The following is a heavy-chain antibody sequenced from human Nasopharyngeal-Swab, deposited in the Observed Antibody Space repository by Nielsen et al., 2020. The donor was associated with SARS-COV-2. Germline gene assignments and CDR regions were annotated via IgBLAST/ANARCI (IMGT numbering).Heavy chain of an antibody. Sequence: GGSLRLSCAASGFTFSGYAMHWVRQAPGKGLEWVAVISYDGSNKYYADSVKGRFTISRDNSKNTLYLQMNSLRAEDTAVYYCARGGLLELGFYWYFDLWGRGTLVTVSS. D-gene: IGHD2-21*02. CDR3: ARGGLLELGFYWYFDL. CDR2: ISYDGSNK. J-gene: IGHJ2*01. CDR1: GFTFSGYA. V-gene: IGHV3-30-3*01.